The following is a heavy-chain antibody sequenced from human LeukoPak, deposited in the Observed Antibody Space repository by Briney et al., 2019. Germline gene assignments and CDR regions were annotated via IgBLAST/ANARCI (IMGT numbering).Heavy chain of an antibody. CDR3: AKAPHSSGYYFFDY. J-gene: IGHJ4*02. Sequence: SETLSLTCTVSGGSISSYDWSWIRQPAGKGLEWIGRTYTSGSTNYNPSLKSRVTMSVDMSKNQFSLKLSSMIAADTAVYYCAKAPHSSGYYFFDYWGQGTLVTVSS. V-gene: IGHV4-4*07. D-gene: IGHD3-22*01. CDR2: TYTSGST. CDR1: GGSISSYD.